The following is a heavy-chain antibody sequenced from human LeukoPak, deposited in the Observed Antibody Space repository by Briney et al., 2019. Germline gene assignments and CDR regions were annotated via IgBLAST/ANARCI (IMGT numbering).Heavy chain of an antibody. CDR3: ASAIATFGVVTNYYFDY. V-gene: IGHV1-69*13. D-gene: IGHD3-3*01. Sequence: ASVKVSCKASGSTFSSYAISWVRQAPGQGLEWMGGIIPIFRTANYAQKFHGRLTITADESTSTVYKELSSLRSEDTAVFYCASAIATFGVVTNYYFDYWGQGTLVTVSS. CDR1: GSTFSSYA. J-gene: IGHJ4*02. CDR2: IIPIFRTA.